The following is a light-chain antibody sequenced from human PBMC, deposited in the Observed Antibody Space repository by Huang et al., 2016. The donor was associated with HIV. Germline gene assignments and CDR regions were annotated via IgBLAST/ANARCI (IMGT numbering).Light chain of an antibody. CDR3: QQRTGSIT. Sequence: DIVLTQSPGTLSLSPGDGATLSCRASQTVSYSLAWYQQKPGQPPRLLIYDASNRAPGIPARFSGSWSGTDFTLTISSLEPEDFAVYYCQQRTGSITFGQGTRLEIK. CDR2: DAS. J-gene: IGKJ5*01. V-gene: IGKV3-11*01. CDR1: QTVSYS.